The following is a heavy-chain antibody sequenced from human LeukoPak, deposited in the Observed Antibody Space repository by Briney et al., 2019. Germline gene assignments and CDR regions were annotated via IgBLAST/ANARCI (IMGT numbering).Heavy chain of an antibody. CDR3: ARARGTGWYFDL. J-gene: IGHJ2*01. Sequence: GGSLRLSCAASGFTFSGYAMSWVRQAPGKGLEWVSVISGSGISTYNADSVKGRFTISRDNSKNTLYLQMNSLRDEDTAVYYCARARGTGWYFDLWGRGTLVTVSS. V-gene: IGHV3-23*01. D-gene: IGHD2-15*01. CDR2: ISGSGIST. CDR1: GFTFSGYA.